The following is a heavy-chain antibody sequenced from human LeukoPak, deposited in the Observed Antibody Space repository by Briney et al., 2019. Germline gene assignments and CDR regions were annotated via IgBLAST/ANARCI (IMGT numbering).Heavy chain of an antibody. CDR3: AKVGIAAGEFDY. J-gene: IGHJ4*02. CDR2: ISGSGGST. CDR1: GFTFSSYA. D-gene: IGHD6-25*01. Sequence: PGGTLRLSCAAPGFTFSSYAMSWVRQAPGKGLEWVSAISGSGGSTYYADSVKGRFTISRDNSKNTLYLQMNSLRAEDTAVYYCAKVGIAAGEFDYWGQGTLVTAST. V-gene: IGHV3-23*01.